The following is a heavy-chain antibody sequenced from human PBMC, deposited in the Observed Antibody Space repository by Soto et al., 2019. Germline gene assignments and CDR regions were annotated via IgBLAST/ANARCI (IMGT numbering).Heavy chain of an antibody. Sequence: QVQLVQSGAEVKKPGASVKVSCKASGYTFTSYYMHWVRQAPGQGLEWMGMINPSGGSTSYAQKCQGRVNMTRDTSTSTVYVELSSLRAEDTAVYYCARSLGGYYGMDGWGQGTTVTVSS. J-gene: IGHJ6*02. CDR3: ARSLGGYYGMDG. D-gene: IGHD3-16*01. V-gene: IGHV1-46*01. CDR2: INPSGGST. CDR1: GYTFTSYY.